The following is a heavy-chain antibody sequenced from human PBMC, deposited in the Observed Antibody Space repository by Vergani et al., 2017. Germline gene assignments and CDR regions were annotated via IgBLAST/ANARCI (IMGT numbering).Heavy chain of an antibody. J-gene: IGHJ4*02. D-gene: IGHD6-19*01. CDR1: FDSIRNLY. Sequence: QVQLQESGPGLVKSSETLSLTCSVSFDSIRNLYCNWIRQPPGKGLEWIGSIHYSENTNYNPSLKTRVTISVDTAKNQSSLTFTSVTAADTAVYYCASDTHSGRMADRWGEGSLVTVTS. V-gene: IGHV4-59*11. CDR2: IHYSENT. CDR3: ASDTHSGRMADR.